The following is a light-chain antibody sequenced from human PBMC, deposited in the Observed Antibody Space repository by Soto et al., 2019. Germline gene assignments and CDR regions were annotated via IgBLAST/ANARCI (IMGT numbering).Light chain of an antibody. V-gene: IGLV2-14*01. CDR2: EVT. Sequence: QSALTQPASVSGSPGQSVSISCTGTSTDVGGYNYVSWYQHHPGKAPKLVIFEVTNRPSGISNRFSASKSGNTASLTISGLQAEDEAYYYCNSYTSDTTVIFGGGTKVTVL. CDR3: NSYTSDTTVI. J-gene: IGLJ2*01. CDR1: STDVGGYNY.